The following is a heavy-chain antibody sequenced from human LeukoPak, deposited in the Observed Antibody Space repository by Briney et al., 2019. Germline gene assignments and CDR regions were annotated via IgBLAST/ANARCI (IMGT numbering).Heavy chain of an antibody. CDR2: ISGGGGTT. CDR3: AKDMQYSGSYYTLDY. D-gene: IGHD1-26*01. Sequence: GGSLRLSCAASGFTFSSYAMSWVRQAPGKGLEWVSAISGGGGTTYYADSVKVRFTISRDNSKNTLSLQMNSLRAEDTAIYYCAKDMQYSGSYYTLDYWGQGTLVTVSS. V-gene: IGHV3-23*01. CDR1: GFTFSSYA. J-gene: IGHJ4*02.